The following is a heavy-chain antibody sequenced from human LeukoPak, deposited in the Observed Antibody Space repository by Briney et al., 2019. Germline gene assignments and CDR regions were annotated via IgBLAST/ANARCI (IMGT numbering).Heavy chain of an antibody. V-gene: IGHV3-21*01. CDR1: GFTFSSYS. D-gene: IGHD5-24*01. CDR3: ARGLQKRKTKDT. Sequence: GGSLRLSCAASGFTFSSYSMNWVRQAPGKGLEWVSSISSSSSYIYYADSVKGRFTISRDNAKNSLYLQMNSLRAEDTAVNYCARGLQKRKTKDTWGQGTMVTVSS. J-gene: IGHJ3*01. CDR2: ISSSSSYI.